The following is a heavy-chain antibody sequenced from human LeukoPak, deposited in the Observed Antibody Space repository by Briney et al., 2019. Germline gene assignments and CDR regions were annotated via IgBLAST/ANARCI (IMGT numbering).Heavy chain of an antibody. D-gene: IGHD4-23*01. CDR2: IIPIFGTA. CDR1: GGTFSSYA. Sequence: SVKVSCTASGGTFSSYAISWVRQAPGQGLEWMGGIIPIFGTANYAQKFQGRVTITADESTSTAYMELSSLRSEDTAVYYCARAYGGNSAYFDYWGQGTLVTVSS. J-gene: IGHJ4*02. CDR3: ARAYGGNSAYFDY. V-gene: IGHV1-69*13.